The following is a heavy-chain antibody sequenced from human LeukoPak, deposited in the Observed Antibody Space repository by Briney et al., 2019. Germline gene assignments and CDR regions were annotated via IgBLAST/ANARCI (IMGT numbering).Heavy chain of an antibody. Sequence: PGGSLRLSCAVSGFTFTTYGMHWVRQAPGKGLEWVALISFDGSEKYYADSVKGRFTISRDNSKNTLYLQMNSLRAEDTAVYYCAKVKGPVVVIVAFDIWGQGTMVTVSS. CDR1: GFTFTTYG. CDR2: ISFDGSEK. V-gene: IGHV3-30*18. J-gene: IGHJ3*02. D-gene: IGHD2-21*01. CDR3: AKVKGPVVVIVAFDI.